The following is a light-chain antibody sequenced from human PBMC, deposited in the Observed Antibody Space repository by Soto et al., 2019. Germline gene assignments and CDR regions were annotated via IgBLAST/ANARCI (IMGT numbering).Light chain of an antibody. Sequence: EIVMTQSAASLSVSPGERATLSCRARQSVGSNLAWYQQKPGQAPRLLIYGASTRAAGIPARFSGSGSGTEFTLTISSLQSEDFAVYFCQQYNNRWTFGPGTKVEIK. V-gene: IGKV3-15*01. J-gene: IGKJ1*01. CDR3: QQYNNRWT. CDR2: GAS. CDR1: QSVGSN.